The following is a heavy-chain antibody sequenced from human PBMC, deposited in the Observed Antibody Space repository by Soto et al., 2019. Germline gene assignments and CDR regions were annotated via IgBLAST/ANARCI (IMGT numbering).Heavy chain of an antibody. J-gene: IGHJ4*02. V-gene: IGHV3-15*07. Sequence: EVPLVESGGGLVKPGGSLRISCAASGLSFTSAWMTWVRQMPGKGLAWVGRIKTTIDGGATDYSAPVKCRFTSSRDDSKDTVYLQMNSLKTEDTAVYYGTSGRGGSAYVPGAYWGQGALVTVSS. CDR2: IKTTIDGGAT. CDR1: GLSFTSAW. CDR3: TSGRGGSAYVPGAY. D-gene: IGHD5-12*01.